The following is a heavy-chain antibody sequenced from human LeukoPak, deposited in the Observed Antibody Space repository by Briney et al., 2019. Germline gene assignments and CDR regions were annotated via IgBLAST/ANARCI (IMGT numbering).Heavy chain of an antibody. J-gene: IGHJ4*02. D-gene: IGHD4-17*01. CDR1: GYSFINYW. CDR3: ARHWGHYGDYGGFDS. V-gene: IGHV5-51*01. Sequence: GESLKISCKSSGYSFINYWVGWGRQMPGKGLEWMGIIYPGDSETRYSPSFQGQVTISVDKSISTAYLQWSSLKASDTAMYYCARHWGHYGDYGGFDSWGQGTLVTVSS. CDR2: IYPGDSET.